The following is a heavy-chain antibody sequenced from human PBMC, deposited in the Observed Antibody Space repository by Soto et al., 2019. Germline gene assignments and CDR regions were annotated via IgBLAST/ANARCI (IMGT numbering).Heavy chain of an antibody. D-gene: IGHD5-12*01. CDR1: GYTFTYRY. V-gene: IGHV1-45*02. J-gene: IGHJ6*02. CDR2: ITPFNGNT. Sequence: SVKVSCKASGYTFTYRYLHWVRQAPGQALEWMGWITPFNGNTNYAQKFQDRVTITRDRSMSTAYMELSSLRSEDTAMYYCAGGTYSGYVHYYYYGMDVWGQGTTVTVSS. CDR3: AGGTYSGYVHYYYYGMDV.